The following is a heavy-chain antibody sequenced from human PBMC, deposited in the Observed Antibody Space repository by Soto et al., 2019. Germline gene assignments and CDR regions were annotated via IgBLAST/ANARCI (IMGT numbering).Heavy chain of an antibody. CDR1: GFTVSSNY. Sequence: GGSLRLSCAASGFTVSSNYMSWVRQAPGKGLEWVSVIYSGGSTYYADSVKGRFTISRDNSKNTLYLQMKSLRAEDTAVYYCARDHSGSYRYLYFDYWGQGTLVTVSS. J-gene: IGHJ4*02. CDR3: ARDHSGSYRYLYFDY. V-gene: IGHV3-66*01. CDR2: IYSGGST. D-gene: IGHD1-26*01.